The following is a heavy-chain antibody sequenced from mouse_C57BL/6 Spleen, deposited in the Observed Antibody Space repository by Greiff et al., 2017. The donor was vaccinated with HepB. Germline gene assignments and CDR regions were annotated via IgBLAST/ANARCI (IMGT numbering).Heavy chain of an antibody. D-gene: IGHD2-5*01. Sequence: VKLVESGAELVKPGASVKLSCKASGYTFTEYTIHWVKQRSGQGLEWIGWFYPGSGSIKYNEKFKDKATLTADKSSSTVYMELSRLTSEDSAVYFCARHGAYYSNYDYFDYWGQGTTLTVSS. CDR3: ARHGAYYSNYDYFDY. CDR1: GYTFTEYT. CDR2: FYPGSGSI. V-gene: IGHV1-62-2*01. J-gene: IGHJ2*01.